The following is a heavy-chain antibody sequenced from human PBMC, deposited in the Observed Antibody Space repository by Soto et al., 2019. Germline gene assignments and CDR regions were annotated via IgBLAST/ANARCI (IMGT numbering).Heavy chain of an antibody. J-gene: IGHJ6*02. Sequence: GGSLRLSCAASGFTFSSYGMHWVRQAPGKGLEWVAVISYDGSNKYYADSVKGRFTISRDNSKNTLYLQMNSLRAEDTAVYYCAKDSDGYKTDYYYGMDVWGQGTTVTVSS. CDR1: GFTFSSYG. D-gene: IGHD2-21*02. CDR2: ISYDGSNK. CDR3: AKDSDGYKTDYYYGMDV. V-gene: IGHV3-30*18.